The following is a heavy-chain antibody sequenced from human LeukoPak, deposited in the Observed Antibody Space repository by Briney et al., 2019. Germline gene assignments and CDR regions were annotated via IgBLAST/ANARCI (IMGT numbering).Heavy chain of an antibody. J-gene: IGHJ4*02. CDR1: GFTFSSYA. Sequence: PGGSLRLSCAASGFTFSSYAMSWVRQAPGKGLEWVSAISGSGEKTYYADSVKGRFTISRDNSRNTLFLQVNSLRAEDTAVYYCARAERNAGVFDYWGQGTLVTVSS. CDR2: ISGSGEKT. V-gene: IGHV3-23*01. CDR3: ARAERNAGVFDY. D-gene: IGHD3-3*01.